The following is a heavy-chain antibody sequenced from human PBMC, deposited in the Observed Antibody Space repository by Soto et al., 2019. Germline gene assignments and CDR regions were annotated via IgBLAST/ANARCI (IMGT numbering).Heavy chain of an antibody. J-gene: IGHJ6*02. Sequence: YSVNDSSKLSAGPSSSYTSTWARPAPGQGLEWMGGIIPILGTTSYAQKYQGRVTITADKSTTTAYMELSSLRSEDTAVYYCARERFSGRYPDYYYYYGMDVWG. CDR1: AGPSSSYT. V-gene: IGHV1-69*08. CDR3: ARERFSGRYPDYYYYYGMDV. CDR2: IIPILGTT. D-gene: IGHD1-26*01.